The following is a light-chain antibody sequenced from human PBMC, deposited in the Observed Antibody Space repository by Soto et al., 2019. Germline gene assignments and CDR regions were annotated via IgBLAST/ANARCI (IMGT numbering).Light chain of an antibody. CDR3: LQDSNYPLT. CDR2: AAS. CDR1: QDIRND. J-gene: IGKJ4*01. V-gene: IGKV1-6*01. Sequence: IWLTPSPALLSASPGARFTISCRASQDIRNDLGWYQQKPGKAPKLLIYAASSLQTDVPSRFSGSGSGTDFTLTISGLQPEDFATYYCLQDSNYPLTFGGGTNVDIK.